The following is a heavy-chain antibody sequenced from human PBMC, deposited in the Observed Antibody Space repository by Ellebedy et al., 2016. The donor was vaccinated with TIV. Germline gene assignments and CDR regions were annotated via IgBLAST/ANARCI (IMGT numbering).Heavy chain of an antibody. Sequence: GGSLRLSCAASGFTFSSYRMDWVRQAPGKGLEWVSSISTSSTYIYYADSLKGRFTISRDDAKNSLYLQMNSLRAEDSAVYYCARDAGGYCSGGGCYAFDFWGQGTLVTVSS. CDR3: ARDAGGYCSGGGCYAFDF. CDR2: ISTSSTYI. V-gene: IGHV3-21*01. D-gene: IGHD2-15*01. J-gene: IGHJ4*02. CDR1: GFTFSSYR.